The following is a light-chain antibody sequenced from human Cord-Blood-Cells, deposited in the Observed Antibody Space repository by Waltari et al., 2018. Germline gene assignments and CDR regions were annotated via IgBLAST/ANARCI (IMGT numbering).Light chain of an antibody. CDR1: QSISSY. V-gene: IGKV1-39*01. J-gene: IGKJ1*01. CDR2: AAS. CDR3: QQSYSTWT. Sequence: DIQMTHSPSSLSASVRNSVTITCRASQSISSYLNWYQQKPGKAPKLLIYAASSLQSGVPSRFSGSGSGTDFTLTISSLQPEDFATYYCQQSYSTWTFGQGTKVEIK.